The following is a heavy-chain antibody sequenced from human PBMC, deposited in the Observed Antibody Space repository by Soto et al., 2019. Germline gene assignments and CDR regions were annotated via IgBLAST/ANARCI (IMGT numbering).Heavy chain of an antibody. CDR2: ISGSGGST. V-gene: IGHV3-23*01. CDR1: WCTCSGYA. Sequence: PGLLLRLCWAASWCTCSGYAISCVRQAPGKGLEWVSAISGSGGSTYYADSVKGRFTISRDNSKNTLYLQMNSLRAEDTAVYYCAKDSGIVQYYYDSSGYRRPHPDAFDIWGQGTMVTVSS. D-gene: IGHD3-22*01. CDR3: AKDSGIVQYYYDSSGYRRPHPDAFDI. J-gene: IGHJ3*02.